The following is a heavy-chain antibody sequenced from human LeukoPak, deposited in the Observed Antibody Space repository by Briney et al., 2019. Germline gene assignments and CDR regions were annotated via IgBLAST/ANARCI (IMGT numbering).Heavy chain of an antibody. CDR2: INHSGST. Sequence: SETLSLTCAVYGGSFSGYYWSWIRQPPGKGLEWIGEINHSGSTNYNPSLKSRVTISVDTSKNQFSLKLSSVTAADTAVYYCARVDTAEFDYWGQGTLVTVSS. V-gene: IGHV4-34*01. CDR1: GGSFSGYY. J-gene: IGHJ4*02. D-gene: IGHD5-18*01. CDR3: ARVDTAEFDY.